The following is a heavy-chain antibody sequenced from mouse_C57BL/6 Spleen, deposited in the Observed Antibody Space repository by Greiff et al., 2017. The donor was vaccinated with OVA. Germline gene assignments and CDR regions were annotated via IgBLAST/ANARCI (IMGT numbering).Heavy chain of an antibody. D-gene: IGHD1-1*01. CDR3: ARSYGSSYAMDY. V-gene: IGHV1-75*01. Sequence: QVQLKESGPELVKPGASVKISCKASGYTFTDYYINWVKQRPGQGLEWIGWIFPGSGSTYYNEKFKGKATLTVDKSSSTAYMLLSSLTSEDSAVYFCARSYGSSYAMDYWGQGTSVTVSS. CDR1: GYTFTDYY. CDR2: IFPGSGST. J-gene: IGHJ4*01.